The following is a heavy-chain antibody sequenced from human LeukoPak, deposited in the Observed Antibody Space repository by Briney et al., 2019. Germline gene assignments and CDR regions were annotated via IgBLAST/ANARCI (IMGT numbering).Heavy chain of an antibody. CDR3: ARARGQRWEPGYYGMDV. Sequence: ASVKVSCKVSGYTLTELSMHWVRQAPGKGLEWTGGFDPEDGETIYAQKFQGRVTMTEDTSTDTAYMELSSLRSEDTAVYYCARARGQRWEPGYYGMDVWGQGTTVTVSS. J-gene: IGHJ6*02. CDR1: GYTLTELS. CDR2: FDPEDGET. D-gene: IGHD1-26*01. V-gene: IGHV1-24*01.